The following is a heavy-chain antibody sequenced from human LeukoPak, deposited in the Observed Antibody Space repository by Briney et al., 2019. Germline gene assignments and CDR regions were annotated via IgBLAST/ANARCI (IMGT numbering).Heavy chain of an antibody. CDR1: AFTFSSPA. CDR2: IRGNGGRT. Sequence: GRSLRLSCAPSAFTFSSPAMHWVRQAPGRGLEYVSAIRGNGGRTQYANSVKGRFTISRDNSKNTVFLQMGSLRTEDMAVYYCARGEPDCAGDCPYWYLDLWGRGTLVTVSS. V-gene: IGHV3-64*01. CDR3: ARGEPDCAGDCPYWYLDL. D-gene: IGHD2-21*02. J-gene: IGHJ2*01.